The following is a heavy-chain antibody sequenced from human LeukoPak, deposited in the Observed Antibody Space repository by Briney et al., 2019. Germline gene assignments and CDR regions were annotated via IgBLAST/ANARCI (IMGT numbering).Heavy chain of an antibody. V-gene: IGHV3-7*03. CDR3: NTDPSFFVIPD. J-gene: IGHJ4*02. D-gene: IGHD3-16*02. CDR1: GFTFSTYW. Sequence: GGSLRLSCSASGFTFSTYWMSWVRQAPGKGLEWVANMKRDGSEIYYVDSVRGRFTISRDNARNSLYLQMNSLRTEDTAVYYCNTDPSFFVIPDWGQGNLVTVSP. CDR2: MKRDGSEI.